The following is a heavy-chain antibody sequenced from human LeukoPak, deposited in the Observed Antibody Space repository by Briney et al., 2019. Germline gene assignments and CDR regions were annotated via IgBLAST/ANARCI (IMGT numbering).Heavy chain of an antibody. CDR2: ISGSGGST. D-gene: IGHD5-18*01. CDR3: AKARSGDTAMVGNY. Sequence: GGSLRLSCAASGFTFSSYAMSWVRQAPGKGLEWVSAISGSGGSTYYADSVKGRFTISRDNSKNTLYLQMNSLRAEDAAVYYCAKARSGDTAMVGNYWGQGTLVTVSS. J-gene: IGHJ4*02. CDR1: GFTFSSYA. V-gene: IGHV3-23*01.